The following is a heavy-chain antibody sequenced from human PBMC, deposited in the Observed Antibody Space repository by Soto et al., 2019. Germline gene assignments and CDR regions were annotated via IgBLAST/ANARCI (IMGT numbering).Heavy chain of an antibody. V-gene: IGHV1-18*04. CDR3: ARGRGYGPPWLDY. CDR1: GYTFTSYG. Sequence: QVQLVQSGAEVKKPGASVKVSCKASGYTFTSYGITWVRQAPGQGREWMGWISVYNVNTNYAKKLQGRVTMTTGTSTSTAYMELRSLISDDTAVYYWARGRGYGPPWLDYWGQGTLVTVSS. D-gene: IGHD5-12*01. J-gene: IGHJ4*02. CDR2: ISVYNVNT.